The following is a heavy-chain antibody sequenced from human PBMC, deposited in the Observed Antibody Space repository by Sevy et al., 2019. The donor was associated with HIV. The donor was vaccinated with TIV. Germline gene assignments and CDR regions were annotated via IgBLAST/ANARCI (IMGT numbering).Heavy chain of an antibody. D-gene: IGHD6-13*01. CDR2: ISYSGST. V-gene: IGHV4-59*08. J-gene: IGHJ4*02. Sequence: SETLSLTCTVSGGSISGYYWSWIRQPPGKGLEWIGYISYSGSTNYNPSLKSRVTISVDTSKNEFSLKLSSVTAADTAVYYCARLYSSSWSDYWGQGTLVTVSS. CDR1: GGSISGYY. CDR3: ARLYSSSWSDY.